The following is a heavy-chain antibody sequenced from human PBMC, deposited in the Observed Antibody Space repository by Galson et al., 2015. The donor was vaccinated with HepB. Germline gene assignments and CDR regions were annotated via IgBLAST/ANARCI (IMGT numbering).Heavy chain of an antibody. V-gene: IGHV3-64D*06. Sequence: SLRLSCAASGFTFSSYAMHWVRQAPGKGLEYVSAISSNGGSTYYADSVKGRFTISRDNSKNTLYLQMSSLRAEDTAVYYCVKEAIRGYSGYDRGAFDIWGQGTMVTVSS. J-gene: IGHJ3*02. CDR1: GFTFSSYA. D-gene: IGHD5-12*01. CDR3: VKEAIRGYSGYDRGAFDI. CDR2: ISSNGGST.